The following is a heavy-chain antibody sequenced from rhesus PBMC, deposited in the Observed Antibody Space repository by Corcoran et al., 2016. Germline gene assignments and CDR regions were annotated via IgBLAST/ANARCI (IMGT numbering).Heavy chain of an antibody. CDR2: ISGSGGST. CDR3: ARGTGLYGLDS. CDR1: GGSISGNY. D-gene: IGHD2-15*01. V-gene: IGHV4-173*01. Sequence: QLQLQESGPGLMKPSETLSLTCAVSGGSISGNYGSWIRQPPGKGLGWIGRISGSGGSTTHNPSLKSRGTISTDKAKNQFSLKLSSVTAADTAVYYCARGTGLYGLDSWGQGVVVTVSS. J-gene: IGHJ6*01.